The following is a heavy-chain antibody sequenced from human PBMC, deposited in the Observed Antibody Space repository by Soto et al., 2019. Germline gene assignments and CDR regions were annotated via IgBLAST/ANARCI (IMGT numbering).Heavy chain of an antibody. D-gene: IGHD1-1*01. J-gene: IGHJ6*03. CDR1: GYTLTELS. V-gene: IGHV1-24*01. CDR2: FDPEDGET. Sequence: ASVKVSCKVSGYTLTELSMHWVRQAPGKGLEWMGGFDPEDGETIYAQKFQGRVTMTRDTSTSTAYMELSSLRSEDTAVYYCARGTNWNDRYYYMDVWGKGTTVTVSS. CDR3: ARGTNWNDRYYYMDV.